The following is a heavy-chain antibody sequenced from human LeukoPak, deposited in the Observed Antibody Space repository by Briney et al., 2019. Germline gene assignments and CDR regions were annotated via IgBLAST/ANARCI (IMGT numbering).Heavy chain of an antibody. CDR1: GYSISSGYY. Sequence: SETLSLTCAVSGYSISSGYYWGWIRQPPGKGLEWIGSIYHSGSTYYNPSLKSRVTISVDTSKNQFSLKLSPVTAADTAVYYCARPGRGYYYYYMDVWGKGTTVTVSS. CDR3: ARPGRGYYYYYMDV. J-gene: IGHJ6*03. CDR2: IYHSGST. D-gene: IGHD3-10*01. V-gene: IGHV4-38-2*01.